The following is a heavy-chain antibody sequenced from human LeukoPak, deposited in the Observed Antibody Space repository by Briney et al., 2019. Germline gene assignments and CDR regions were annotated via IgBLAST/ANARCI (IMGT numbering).Heavy chain of an antibody. D-gene: IGHD3-9*01. CDR2: IYHSGST. Sequence: PSETLSLTCTVSGYSISSGYYWGWIRQPPGKGLEWIGSIYHSGSTYYNPSLKSRVTISVDTSKNQFSLKLSSVTAADTAVYYCARVHFDWLLLVRWLDWFDPWGQGTLVTVSS. CDR1: GYSISSGYY. CDR3: ARVHFDWLLLVRWLDWFDP. V-gene: IGHV4-38-2*02. J-gene: IGHJ5*02.